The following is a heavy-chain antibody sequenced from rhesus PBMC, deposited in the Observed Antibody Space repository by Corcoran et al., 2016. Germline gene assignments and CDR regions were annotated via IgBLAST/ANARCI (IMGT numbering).Heavy chain of an antibody. Sequence: QVQLVQSGAEVKKPGASVKVYCKASGFTFGSYAISWVRHSPVQGLEWMGMIIPLVGITNDAENTQGRVTSTADTSTSTADMELSSMRSEDTAVYYCARGLERRYYYGLDSWGQGVVVTVSS. CDR2: IIPLVGIT. V-gene: IGHV1-198*02. CDR1: GFTFGSYA. J-gene: IGHJ6*01. D-gene: IGHD1-7*02. CDR3: ARGLERRYYYGLDS.